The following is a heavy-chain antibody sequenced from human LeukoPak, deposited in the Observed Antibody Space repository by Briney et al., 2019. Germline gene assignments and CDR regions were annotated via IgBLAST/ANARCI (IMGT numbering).Heavy chain of an antibody. CDR1: GFTFSHCT. CDR3: ARDRVAYYYYMDV. J-gene: IGHJ6*03. Sequence: GGSLRLSCAASGFTFSHCTMHWVRQAPGKGLEWVAVTSFDGNNTYYADSVKGRFTISRDNSKNTLFLQMNSLRAEDTAMYYCARDRVAYYYYMDVWGKGTTVTVSS. D-gene: IGHD3-10*01. CDR2: TSFDGNNT. V-gene: IGHV3-30-3*01.